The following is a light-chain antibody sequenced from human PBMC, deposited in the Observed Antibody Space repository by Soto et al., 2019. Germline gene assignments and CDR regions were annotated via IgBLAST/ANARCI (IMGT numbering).Light chain of an antibody. J-gene: IGLJ1*01. CDR2: DVN. CDR3: CSYAGSYSFV. Sequence: QSALTQPRSVSGSPGQSVTISCTGASSDVGRYNYVSWYQHHPGKAPKLMIYDVNKRPSGVPDRFSGSKSGNTASLTISGLQADDEADYYCCSYAGSYSFVFGTGIKLTVL. CDR1: SSDVGRYNY. V-gene: IGLV2-11*01.